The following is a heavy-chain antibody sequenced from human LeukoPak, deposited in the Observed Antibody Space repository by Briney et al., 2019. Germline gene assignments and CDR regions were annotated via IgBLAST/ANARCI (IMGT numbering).Heavy chain of an antibody. Sequence: SETLSLTCTVSGGSISSSSYYWGWIRQPPGKGLEWIGSIYYSGSTYYNPSLKSRVTISVDTSKNQFSLKLSSVTAADTAVYYCARVGVYGDYFFDYWGQGTLVTVSS. V-gene: IGHV4-39*07. CDR2: IYYSGST. CDR1: GGSISSSSYY. J-gene: IGHJ4*02. D-gene: IGHD4-17*01. CDR3: ARVGVYGDYFFDY.